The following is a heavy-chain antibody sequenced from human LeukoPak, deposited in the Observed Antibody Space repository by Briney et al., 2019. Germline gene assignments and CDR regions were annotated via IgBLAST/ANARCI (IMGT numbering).Heavy chain of an antibody. CDR1: GSTFSSYA. CDR2: ISYDGSNK. J-gene: IGHJ6*02. V-gene: IGHV3-30*04. CDR3: ARGYDSTGYSLDYYHGMDV. Sequence: GGSLRLSCAASGSTFSSYAMHWVRQAPAKGLEWVAVISYDGSNKYYADSVKGRFTISRDYSKNTLYLQMNSPRAEDTAVYYCARGYDSTGYSLDYYHGMDVWGQGTTVTVSS. D-gene: IGHD3-22*01.